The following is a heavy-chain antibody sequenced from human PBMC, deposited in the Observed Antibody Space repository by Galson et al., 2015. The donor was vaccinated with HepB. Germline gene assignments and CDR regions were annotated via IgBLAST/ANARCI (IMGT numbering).Heavy chain of an antibody. D-gene: IGHD3-10*01. CDR3: ARLFTPYVDS. J-gene: IGHJ4*02. Sequence: SLRLSCAASGFTFSSYSMNWVRQAPGKGLEWVSYITSSSNNRYYADSVKGRFTISRDNDKNSLYLQMNSLRAEDTAVYYCARLFTPYVDSWGQGTLVTVSS. V-gene: IGHV3-48*01. CDR2: ITSSSNNR. CDR1: GFTFSSYS.